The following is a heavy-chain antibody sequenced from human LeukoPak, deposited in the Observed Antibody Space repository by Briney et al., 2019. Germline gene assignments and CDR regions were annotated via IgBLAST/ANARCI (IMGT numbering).Heavy chain of an antibody. D-gene: IGHD5-24*01. J-gene: IGHJ4*02. Sequence: SQTLSLTCTVSGGSINNGGYYWSWIRQHPGKGLEWIGYIYYSGSSYYNPSFRSRVTISVDTSKNHFSLKLSSVTAADTAVYYCARNRVGYNSFDYWGQGTLVTVSS. CDR2: IYYSGSS. CDR3: ARNRVGYNSFDY. V-gene: IGHV4-31*03. CDR1: GGSINNGGYY.